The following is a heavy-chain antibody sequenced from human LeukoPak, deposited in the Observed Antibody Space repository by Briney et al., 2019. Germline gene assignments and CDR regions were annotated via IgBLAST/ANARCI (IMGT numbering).Heavy chain of an antibody. CDR3: AREGCSSTSCYLPFDP. Sequence: SETLSLICTVSGGSISRGGYYWSWIRQPPGKDLEWIGHIHYSGSTYYNPSLKSRVIISVDTSKNQFSLKLSSVTAADTAVYYCAREGCSSTSCYLPFDPWGQGTLVIVSS. J-gene: IGHJ5*02. CDR1: GGSISRGGYY. D-gene: IGHD2-2*01. CDR2: IHYSGST. V-gene: IGHV4-31*03.